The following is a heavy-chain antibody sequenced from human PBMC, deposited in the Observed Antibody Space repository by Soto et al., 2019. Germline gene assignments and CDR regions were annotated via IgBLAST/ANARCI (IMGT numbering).Heavy chain of an antibody. J-gene: IGHJ4*02. D-gene: IGHD1-26*01. CDR1: GFTFSTYW. V-gene: IGHV3-74*01. CDR2: VNSDGHNT. CDR3: ARGRENYSYFDY. Sequence: EVQLVESGGGLVQPGGSLRLSCAASGFTFSTYWMHGVRQTPGKGLVWVSRVNSDGHNTVYEDSVKGRFTLSRDNAKNTVFLQMSSLRAEKTAVYYCARGRENYSYFDYWGQGIVVTVSS.